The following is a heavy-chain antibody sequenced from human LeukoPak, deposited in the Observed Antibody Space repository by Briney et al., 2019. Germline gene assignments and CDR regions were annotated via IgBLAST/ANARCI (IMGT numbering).Heavy chain of an antibody. D-gene: IGHD1-14*01. CDR1: GFTFTSYD. CDR2: TSSDGGLK. J-gene: IGHJ4*02. CDR3: ARDPVSDKPDSFDD. Sequence: GRSLTLSCAASGFTFTSYDMHWVRQAPDKGLEWVAVTSSDGGLKYYADSVKGRFTISRDNSKNTLFLQMNSLRPEDMAVYSCARDPVSDKPDSFDDWGQGTLVTVSS. V-gene: IGHV3-30*03.